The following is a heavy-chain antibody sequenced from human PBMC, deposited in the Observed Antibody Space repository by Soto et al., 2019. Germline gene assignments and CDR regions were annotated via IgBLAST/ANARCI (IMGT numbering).Heavy chain of an antibody. J-gene: IGHJ6*02. V-gene: IGHV3-9*01. D-gene: IGHD3-10*01. CDR1: GFTLRDSA. CDR2: IYASGRV. CDR3: LKDILAGGADV. Sequence: EVQLVESGGGLVQPGRSLRLSCAASGFTLRDSAMHWVRQVTGGGLEWVSGIYASGRVGYVDSVKGRFTISRDVAKNSLCLQMDSLATEDTALYSCLKDILAGGADVWGQGATVTVSS.